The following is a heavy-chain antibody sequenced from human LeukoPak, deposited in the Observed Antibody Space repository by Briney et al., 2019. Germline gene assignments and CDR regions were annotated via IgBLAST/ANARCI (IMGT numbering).Heavy chain of an antibody. CDR2: IIPIFGTA. CDR3: ARDRDSSGWYSGWYFDL. D-gene: IGHD6-19*01. J-gene: IGHJ2*01. CDR1: GYTFTSYG. V-gene: IGHV1-69*13. Sequence: SVKVSCKASGYTFTSYGISWVRQAPGQGLEWMGGIIPIFGTANYAQKFQDRVTITADESTSTAYMELSSLRSEDTAVYYCARDRDSSGWYSGWYFDLWGRGTLVTVSS.